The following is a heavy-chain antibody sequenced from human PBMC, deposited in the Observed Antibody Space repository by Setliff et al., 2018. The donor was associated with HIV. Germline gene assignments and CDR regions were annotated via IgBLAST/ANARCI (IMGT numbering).Heavy chain of an antibody. Sequence: PSETLSLTCSVSGGSVSSSGYYWGWIRQPTGKGLEWIGTIYYTGDTQYNPSFKSRVTISVDTSRNRFSLRLISVTAADTAVYYCARMESTRPPRGLDFWGQGTLVTVSS. CDR3: ARMESTRPPRGLDF. V-gene: IGHV4-39*01. CDR1: GGSVSSSGYY. D-gene: IGHD6-6*01. J-gene: IGHJ4*02. CDR2: IYYTGDT.